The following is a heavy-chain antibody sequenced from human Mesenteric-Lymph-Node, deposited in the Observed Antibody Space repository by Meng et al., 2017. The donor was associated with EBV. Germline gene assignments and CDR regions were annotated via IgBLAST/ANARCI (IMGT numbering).Heavy chain of an antibody. CDR1: GFTLSDSA. D-gene: IGHD4-17*01. CDR2: TYLAGDT. CDR3: ARDWRTTVTT. Sequence: EVKLLGSGGGLVQPGGSLKLSCAASGFTLSDSAIHWVRQAPGEGLEWISVTYLAGDTDYADSVKGRFTVSRDNSKNTLYLQMNSLRVEDTAVYYCARDWRTTVTTWGQGTLVTVSS. J-gene: IGHJ5*02. V-gene: IGHV3-53*01.